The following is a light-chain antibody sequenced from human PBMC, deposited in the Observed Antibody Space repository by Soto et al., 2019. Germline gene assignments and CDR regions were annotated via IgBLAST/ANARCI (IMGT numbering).Light chain of an antibody. CDR1: QGISSS. J-gene: IGKJ2*01. CDR3: QQFNSYPT. Sequence: AIQLTQSPSSLSASVGDRVTITCRASQGISSSLAWYQQKPGKAPNLLTYDSSSLESGVLSRFSGTGSGTDFTLTLSSLHPEDFATYHCQQFNSYPTFGQGTKLEIK. CDR2: DSS. V-gene: IGKV1-13*02.